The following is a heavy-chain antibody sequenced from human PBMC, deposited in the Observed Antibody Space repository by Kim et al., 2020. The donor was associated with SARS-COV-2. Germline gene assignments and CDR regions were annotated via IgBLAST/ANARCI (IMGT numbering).Heavy chain of an antibody. D-gene: IGHD3-3*01. Sequence: ASVKVSCKASGYTFTSYGISWVRQAPGQGLEWMGWISAYNGNTNYAQKLQGRVTMTTDTSTSTAYMELRSLRSDDTAVYYCARDVRDWAYYDFWSGYIDIWGQGTMVTVSS. CDR2: ISAYNGNT. CDR3: ARDVRDWAYYDFWSGYIDI. CDR1: GYTFTSYG. J-gene: IGHJ3*02. V-gene: IGHV1-18*01.